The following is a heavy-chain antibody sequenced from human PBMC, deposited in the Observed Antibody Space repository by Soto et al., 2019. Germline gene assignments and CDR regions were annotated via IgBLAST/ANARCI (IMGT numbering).Heavy chain of an antibody. Sequence: GSLRLSCAASGFTFSSYSMNWVRQAPGKGLEWVSSISSSSSYIYYADSVKGRFTISRDNAKNSLYLQMNSLRAEDTAVYYCARDFPPFNYGDYGFDYWGQGTLVTVSS. J-gene: IGHJ4*02. D-gene: IGHD4-17*01. CDR1: GFTFSSYS. CDR2: ISSSSSYI. V-gene: IGHV3-21*01. CDR3: ARDFPPFNYGDYGFDY.